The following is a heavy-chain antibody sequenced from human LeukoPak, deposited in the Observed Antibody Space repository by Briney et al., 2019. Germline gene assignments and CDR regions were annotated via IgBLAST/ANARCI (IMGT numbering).Heavy chain of an antibody. V-gene: IGHV3-33*01. D-gene: IGHD6-13*01. CDR3: VRWGPGAAVDY. CDR2: IWFDGSNK. CDR1: GFTFKNHG. Sequence: GGSLRLSCAASGFTFKNHGMYWVRQPPGKGLEWVAVIWFDGSNKYYAEAVQGRFTISRDNSRNILSLQMDSGRVEDTAVYYCVRWGPGAAVDYWGQGTQVTVSS. J-gene: IGHJ4*02.